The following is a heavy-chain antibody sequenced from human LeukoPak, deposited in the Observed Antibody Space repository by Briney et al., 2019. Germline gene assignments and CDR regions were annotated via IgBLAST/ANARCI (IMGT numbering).Heavy chain of an antibody. Sequence: GASVKVSCKASGYTFTSYDITWVRQATGQGLEWMGWMNPNSGNTGYAQKFQGRVTITRNTSISTAYMELSSLRSEDTAVYYCARGETGSYYPIDYWGQGTLVTVSS. J-gene: IGHJ4*02. CDR2: MNPNSGNT. CDR1: GYTFTSYD. D-gene: IGHD1-26*01. CDR3: ARGETGSYYPIDY. V-gene: IGHV1-8*03.